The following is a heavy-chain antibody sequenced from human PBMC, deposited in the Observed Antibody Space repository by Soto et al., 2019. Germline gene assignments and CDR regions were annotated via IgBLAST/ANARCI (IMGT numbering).Heavy chain of an antibody. CDR3: ARDRGYPWFDP. CDR2: IWYDGSNK. J-gene: IGHJ5*02. Sequence: QVQLVESGGGVVQPGRSLRLSCAASGFTFSSYGMHWVRQAPGKGLEWVAVIWYDGSNKYYADSVKGRFTIPRDNSKNTLYLQMNSLSAEDTAVYYCARDRGYPWFDPWGQGTLVTVSS. D-gene: IGHD6-25*01. CDR1: GFTFSSYG. V-gene: IGHV3-33*01.